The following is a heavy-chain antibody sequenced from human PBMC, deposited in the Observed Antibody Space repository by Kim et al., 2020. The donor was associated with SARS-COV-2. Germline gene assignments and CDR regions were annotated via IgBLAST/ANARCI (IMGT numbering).Heavy chain of an antibody. CDR1: GFDFSDYY. V-gene: IGHV3-11*01. J-gene: IGHJ3*02. CDR3: ARGGVAFGGVIVTRPFDI. Sequence: GGSLRLSCAASGFDFSDYYMTWARQAPGKGLEFLSYTSDGGVNMYSAESLKGRLTISRDNVKNSLYLELTSLTADDTAMYYCARGGVAFGGVIVTRPFDIWGQGTLVTVSS. D-gene: IGHD3-16*02. CDR2: TSDGGVNM.